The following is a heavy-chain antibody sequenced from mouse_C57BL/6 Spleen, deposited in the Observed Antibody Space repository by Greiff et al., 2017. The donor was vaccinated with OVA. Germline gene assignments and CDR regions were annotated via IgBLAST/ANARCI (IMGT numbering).Heavy chain of an antibody. CDR2: IYPGDGDT. V-gene: IGHV1-82*01. CDR3: ARDYGYDRAMDY. CDR1: GYAFSSSW. D-gene: IGHD2-2*01. Sequence: VMLHQSGPELVKPGASVKISCKASGYAFSSSWMNWVKQRPGKGLEWIGRIYPGDGDTNYNGKFKGKATLTADKSSSTAYMQLSSLTSEDSAVYFCARDYGYDRAMDYWGQGTSVTVSS. J-gene: IGHJ4*01.